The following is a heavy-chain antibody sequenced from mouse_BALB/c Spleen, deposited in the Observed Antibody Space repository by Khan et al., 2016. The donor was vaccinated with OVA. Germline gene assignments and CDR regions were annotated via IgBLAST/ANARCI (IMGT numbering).Heavy chain of an antibody. V-gene: IGHV2-2*02. Sequence: QVQLKESGPGLVQPSQSLSITCTVSGFSLTNYGVHWVRQSPGKGLEWLGVIWSSGITDYNATFMSRLSISRDISKSQVFFKMNSLQANDTGIYYCARNRNGYFVYWGQGTTLTGSS. J-gene: IGHJ2*01. D-gene: IGHD1-1*02. CDR1: GFSLTNYG. CDR3: ARNRNGYFVY. CDR2: IWSSGIT.